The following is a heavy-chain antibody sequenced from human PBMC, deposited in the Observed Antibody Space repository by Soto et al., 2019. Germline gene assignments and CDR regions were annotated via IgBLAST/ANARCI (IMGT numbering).Heavy chain of an antibody. J-gene: IGHJ4*02. D-gene: IGHD4-17*01. CDR3: AKESPLDSHDNGDLWAPYFDY. CDR1: RFTFRSYA. V-gene: IGHV3-23*01. Sequence: GGSLRLSCAASRFTFRSYAMSWVRQAPGKGLEWVSAISGSGRTTYYANSVQGRFTISRDNSKNSLYLQMNSLRAEDTAVYYCAKESPLDSHDNGDLWAPYFDYWGQGTLVTVSS. CDR2: ISGSGRTT.